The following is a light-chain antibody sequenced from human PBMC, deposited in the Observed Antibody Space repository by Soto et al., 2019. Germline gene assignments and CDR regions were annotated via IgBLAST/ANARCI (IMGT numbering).Light chain of an antibody. V-gene: IGKV1-9*01. Sequence: DIQLTQSPFFLSASVGDRVTITCRASQAITNNLAWYQQKPGKPPNLLIYQESNLQSVVPSRFNGRKTETQFTLTIDSLQPEDFATYYCQQVKSYPRTLVGGTKVEMK. CDR2: QES. CDR3: QQVKSYPRT. CDR1: QAITNN. J-gene: IGKJ4*01.